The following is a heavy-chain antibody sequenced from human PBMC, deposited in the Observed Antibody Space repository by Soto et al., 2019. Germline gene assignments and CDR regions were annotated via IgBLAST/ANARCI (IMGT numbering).Heavy chain of an antibody. V-gene: IGHV3-74*01. J-gene: IGHJ1*01. CDR2: IHSDGSIT. CDR1: GFTFSSYW. CDR3: ARQGSHQYFQY. Sequence: EVQLVESGGGLVQPGGSLRLSCAASGFTFSSYWMHWVRQVPGKGLMWVARIHSDGSITTYADSVKGRFTISRDNAKNTLYLQMNSLTAEDTAVYYCARQGSHQYFQYWCQGTLVTVSS.